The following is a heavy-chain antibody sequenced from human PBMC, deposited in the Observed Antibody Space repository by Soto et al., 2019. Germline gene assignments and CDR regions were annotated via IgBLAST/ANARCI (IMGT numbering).Heavy chain of an antibody. CDR1: GFSFSYAW. D-gene: IGHD3-22*01. V-gene: IGHV3-15*01. J-gene: IGHJ4*02. Sequence: EVQLVESGGGLVKPGGSLRLSCAASGFSFSYAWMSWVRQAPGKGLEWVGRVKSKTDGGTTDYAAPVKGRFTISRDNSKNTLYLQMNSLRAEDTAVYYCARMYYYDSSGYYGNTYPDYWGQGTLVTVSS. CDR2: VKSKTDGGTT. CDR3: ARMYYYDSSGYYGNTYPDY.